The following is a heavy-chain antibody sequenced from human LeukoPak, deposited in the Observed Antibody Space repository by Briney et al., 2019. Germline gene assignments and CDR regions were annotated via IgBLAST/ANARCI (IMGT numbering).Heavy chain of an antibody. CDR1: GFTFSSYA. CDR3: AKWEVVPADTNYFDP. J-gene: IGHJ5*02. D-gene: IGHD2-2*01. Sequence: GGSLRLSCAASGFTFSSYAMSWVRQAPGKGLEWVSGISGSGGSTYYADSVKGRFTISRDNSKNTLYLQMNSLRAEDTAVYYCAKWEVVPADTNYFDPWGQGTLVTVSS. CDR2: ISGSGGST. V-gene: IGHV3-23*01.